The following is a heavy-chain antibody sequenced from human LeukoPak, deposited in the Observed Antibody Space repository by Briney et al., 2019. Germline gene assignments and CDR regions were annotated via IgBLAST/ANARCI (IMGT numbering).Heavy chain of an antibody. CDR3: AKDHTARVDTAMSN. Sequence: GGSLRLSCAASGFTFSSYGMHWVRQAPGKGLEWVAVISYDGSNKYYADSVKGRFTISRDNSKNTLYLQMSSLRAEDTAVYYCAKDHTARVDTAMSNWGQGTLVTVSS. J-gene: IGHJ4*02. CDR1: GFTFSSYG. D-gene: IGHD5-18*01. V-gene: IGHV3-30*18. CDR2: ISYDGSNK.